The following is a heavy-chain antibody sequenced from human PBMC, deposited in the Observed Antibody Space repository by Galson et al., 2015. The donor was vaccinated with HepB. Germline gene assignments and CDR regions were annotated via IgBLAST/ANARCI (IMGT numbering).Heavy chain of an antibody. Sequence: SLRLSCAASGFTFSSYAMRWVRQAPGKGLEWVSGISTSGVGTYYADSVKGRFTISRDNSKNTLYLQMNSLRAEDTAVYYCTTAYSSGWYAFDYWGQGALVTVSS. CDR2: ISTSGVGT. CDR3: TTAYSSGWYAFDY. V-gene: IGHV3-23*01. D-gene: IGHD6-19*01. CDR1: GFTFSSYA. J-gene: IGHJ4*02.